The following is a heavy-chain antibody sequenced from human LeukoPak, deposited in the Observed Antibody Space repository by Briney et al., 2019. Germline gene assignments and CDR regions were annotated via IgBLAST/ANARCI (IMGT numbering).Heavy chain of an antibody. D-gene: IGHD3-22*01. CDR3: ARAPREYYYDSSGPRYYFDY. Sequence: ASVKVSCKASGYTFTSYAMNWVRQAPGQGLEWMGWINTNTGNPTYAQGFTGQFVFSLDTSVSTAYLQISSLKAEDTAVYYCARAPREYYYDSSGPRYYFDYWGQGTLVTVSS. J-gene: IGHJ4*02. CDR2: INTNTGNP. CDR1: GYTFTSYA. V-gene: IGHV7-4-1*02.